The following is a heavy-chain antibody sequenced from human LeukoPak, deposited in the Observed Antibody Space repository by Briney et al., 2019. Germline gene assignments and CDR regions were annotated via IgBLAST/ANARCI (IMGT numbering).Heavy chain of an antibody. V-gene: IGHV3-30-3*01. CDR2: ISYDGSNK. D-gene: IGHD3-10*01. CDR1: GFTFSSYA. Sequence: GGSVRLSCAGAGFTFSSYAMHWVSQAPGKGMEWVAVISYDGSNKYYADSVKSRFTTSRDNSKNTLYLQRNSLRAEDTAVYYCARGNGAGNYNGSGSAFDYWGQGTLVTVSS. J-gene: IGHJ4*02. CDR3: ARGNGAGNYNGSGSAFDY.